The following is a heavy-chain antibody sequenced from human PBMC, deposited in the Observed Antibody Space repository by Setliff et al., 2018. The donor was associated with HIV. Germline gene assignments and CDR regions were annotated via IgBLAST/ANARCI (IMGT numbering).Heavy chain of an antibody. CDR3: ARAHYYDSSGSDY. J-gene: IGHJ4*02. Sequence: SETLSLTCTVSGGSISSGDYYWSWIRQPPGKGLEWIGYIYYSGSTNYNPSLKSRVTISVDRSQNHFSLKLSSVTAADTAVYYCARAHYYDSSGSDYWGQGTLVTVSS. D-gene: IGHD3-22*01. CDR2: IYYSGST. CDR1: GGSISSGDYY. V-gene: IGHV4-30-4*08.